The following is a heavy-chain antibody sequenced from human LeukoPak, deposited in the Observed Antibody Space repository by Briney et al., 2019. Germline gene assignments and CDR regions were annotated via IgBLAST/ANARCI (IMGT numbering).Heavy chain of an antibody. CDR2: ISAYNGNT. Sequence: ASVKVSCKASGYTFTSYGISWVRQTPGQGLEWVGWISAYNGNTDYAQKLQGRVTMTTDTSTSTAYMELTSLRSDDTAVYYCASEEGYSGYDFNYWGQGTLVTVSS. D-gene: IGHD5-12*01. J-gene: IGHJ4*02. CDR3: ASEEGYSGYDFNY. CDR1: GYTFTSYG. V-gene: IGHV1-18*01.